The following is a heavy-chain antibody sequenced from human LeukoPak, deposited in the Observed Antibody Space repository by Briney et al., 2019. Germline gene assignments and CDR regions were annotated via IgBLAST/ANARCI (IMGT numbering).Heavy chain of an antibody. Sequence: PSETLSLTCTVSGGSISSSSYYWGWIRQPPGKGLEWSGSIYYSGSTYYNPSLKSRVTISVDTSKNQFSLELSSVTAADTAVYYCASMYSSGWYEGFFWGQGTLVTVSS. CDR3: ASMYSSGWYEGFF. CDR2: IYYSGST. V-gene: IGHV4-39*01. D-gene: IGHD6-19*01. CDR1: GGSISSSSYY. J-gene: IGHJ4*02.